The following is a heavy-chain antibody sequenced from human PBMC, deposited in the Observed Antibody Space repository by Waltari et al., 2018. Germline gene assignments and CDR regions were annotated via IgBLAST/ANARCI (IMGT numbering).Heavy chain of an antibody. CDR1: GFTFSSHW. Sequence: EVQLVESGGGLVQPGGSLRLSCAASGFTFSSHWMHWVRQAPGKGLVWVSRINGDGSSTSYADSVNGRFTISSDNAKNTLYLQMNNLRAEDTAVYYCARVGIRGSGYYRGVDFWGQGTLVTVSS. CDR2: INGDGSST. V-gene: IGHV3-74*01. D-gene: IGHD3-22*01. J-gene: IGHJ4*02. CDR3: ARVGIRGSGYYRGVDF.